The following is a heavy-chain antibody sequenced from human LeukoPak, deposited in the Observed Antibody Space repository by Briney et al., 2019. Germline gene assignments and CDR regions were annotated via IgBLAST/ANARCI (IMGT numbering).Heavy chain of an antibody. Sequence: PGGSLRHSSAASGFTFSSYSITCVRQAPGKGREGVPSISISSSYIYYADSVKGRFTISRDNAKNSLYLQMHSLRTEDTALYYCARESYGVNYFDYWGQGSLVTVSS. CDR2: ISISSSYI. J-gene: IGHJ4*02. V-gene: IGHV3-21*01. D-gene: IGHD4-17*01. CDR3: ARESYGVNYFDY. CDR1: GFTFSSYS.